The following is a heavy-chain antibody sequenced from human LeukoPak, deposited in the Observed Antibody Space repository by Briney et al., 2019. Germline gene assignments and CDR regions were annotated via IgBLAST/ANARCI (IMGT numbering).Heavy chain of an antibody. V-gene: IGHV4-59*08. Sequence: SETLSLTCTVSGDSIITYYWSWIRQPPGKGLEWIGYMYYSGSTNYSPSLKSRVTISVDKSRNQFSLTLSSVTAADTAVYYCARHSRGYDSEFGYWGQGTLVTVSS. J-gene: IGHJ4*02. CDR1: GDSIITYY. D-gene: IGHD5-12*01. CDR3: ARHSRGYDSEFGY. CDR2: MYYSGST.